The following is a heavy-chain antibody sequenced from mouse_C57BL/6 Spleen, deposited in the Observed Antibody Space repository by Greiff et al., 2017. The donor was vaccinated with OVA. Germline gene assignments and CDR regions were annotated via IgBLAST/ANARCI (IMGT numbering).Heavy chain of an antibody. CDR3: ARPPYYDGSSYFDY. Sequence: VQVVESGPELVKPGASVKISCKASGYAFSSSWMNWVKQRPGKGLEWIGRIYPGDGDTNYNGKFKGKATLTADKSSSTAYMQLSSLTSEDSAVYFCARPPYYDGSSYFDYWGQGTTLTVSS. J-gene: IGHJ2*01. D-gene: IGHD2-3*01. CDR2: IYPGDGDT. V-gene: IGHV1-82*01. CDR1: GYAFSSSW.